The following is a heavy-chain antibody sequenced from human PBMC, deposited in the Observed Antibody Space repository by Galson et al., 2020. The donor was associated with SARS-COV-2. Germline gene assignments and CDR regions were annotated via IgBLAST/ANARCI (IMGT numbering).Heavy chain of an antibody. CDR1: GFTFGNYA. J-gene: IGHJ6*02. V-gene: IGHV3-49*03. D-gene: IGHD2-2*01. Sequence: GGSLRLSCSASGFTFGNYAMSWFRQAPGKGLEWVGFIRSIGYGGTTEYAASVKGRFTISRDDSKSIAYLQMDSLKTEDTAVYYCTRGIVVGRESYGMDVWGQGTTVTVSS. CDR2: IRSIGYGGTT. CDR3: TRGIVVGRESYGMDV.